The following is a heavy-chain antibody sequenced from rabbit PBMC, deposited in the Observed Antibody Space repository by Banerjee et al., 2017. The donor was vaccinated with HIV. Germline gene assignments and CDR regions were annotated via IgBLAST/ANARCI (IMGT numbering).Heavy chain of an antibody. Sequence: QEQLEESGGDLVKPGASLTLTCTASGFTLTNYWMCWVRQAPGKGLEWIGCINAGSDSTYYASWLNGRFTISKTSTTVTLQLNSLTAADTATYFCARSSTSYNKWDLWGPGTLVTVS. V-gene: IGHV1S45*01. D-gene: IGHD1-1*01. J-gene: IGHJ6*01. CDR3: ARSSTSYNKWDL. CDR1: GFTLTNYW. CDR2: INAGSDST.